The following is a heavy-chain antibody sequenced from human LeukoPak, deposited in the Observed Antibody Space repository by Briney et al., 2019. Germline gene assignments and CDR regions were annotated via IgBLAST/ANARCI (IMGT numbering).Heavy chain of an antibody. CDR2: ISGSGGST. D-gene: IGHD6-13*01. CDR1: GFTFSIYA. J-gene: IGHJ4*02. V-gene: IGHV3-23*01. Sequence: GGSLRLSCAASGFTFSIYAMSWVRQAPGKGLEWVSAISGSGGSTYYADSVKGRFTISRDNSKNTLYLQMNRLRAEDTAVDYCAKKERAAAGRDFDYWGQGTLVTVSS. CDR3: AKKERAAAGRDFDY.